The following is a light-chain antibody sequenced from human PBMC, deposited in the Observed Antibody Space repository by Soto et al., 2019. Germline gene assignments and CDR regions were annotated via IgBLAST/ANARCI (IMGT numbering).Light chain of an antibody. Sequence: EIVLTQSPATLSLSPGERATLSCRASQGVSSYLAWYQQKPGQAPSLLIYEASSRATGIPARFSGSGSGTDFTLTISILEPEDFAVYYCLQRGNWPWTFGQGTKVEIK. V-gene: IGKV3-11*01. CDR3: LQRGNWPWT. J-gene: IGKJ1*01. CDR1: QGVSSY. CDR2: EAS.